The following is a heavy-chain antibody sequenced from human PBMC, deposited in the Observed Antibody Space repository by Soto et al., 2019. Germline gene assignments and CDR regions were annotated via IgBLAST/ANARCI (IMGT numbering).Heavy chain of an antibody. V-gene: IGHV4-59*01. D-gene: IGHD3-16*01. CDR3: ARMRGLGEISPYLDY. CDR1: GGSISDYQ. Sequence: QVQLQESGPGLVKPSETLSLTCSISGGSISDYQWNWIRQPPGKGLEWIGYIYYSGRTNYNPSPQSRRAISLDTSTRQFSLRLRSATAADTAVYYCARMRGLGEISPYLDYWGQGALVTVSS. CDR2: IYYSGRT. J-gene: IGHJ4*02.